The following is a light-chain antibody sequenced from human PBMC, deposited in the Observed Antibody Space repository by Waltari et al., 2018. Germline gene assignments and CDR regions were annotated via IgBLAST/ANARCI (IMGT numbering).Light chain of an antibody. CDR3: GAWDDSLSGHYV. Sequence: QSVLTQPPSASGTPGQRVTISCSGSSPNIGSNHVYWYQQLPGTAPTLLIYRNDQRPSGVPDRFSGSKSGSSASLAISGLRSEDDADYYCGAWDDSLSGHYVFGTGTKVTVL. J-gene: IGLJ1*01. CDR2: RND. CDR1: SPNIGSNH. V-gene: IGLV1-47*01.